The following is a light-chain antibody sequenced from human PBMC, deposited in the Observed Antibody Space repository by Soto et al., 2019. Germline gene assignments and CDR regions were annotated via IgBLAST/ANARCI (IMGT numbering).Light chain of an antibody. CDR2: VAC. CDR3: QQYNRSLLT. CDR1: QSGSSN. Sequence: EIVVTQAPATLSVCPGERATLSCRASQSGSSNLAWFQQKPGQAPRLPIYVACTRVTGVPAGSSGSASGTEFTLTISSLQSEDSAVYYSQQYNRSLLTVGRGTKV. V-gene: IGKV3-15*01. J-gene: IGKJ4*01.